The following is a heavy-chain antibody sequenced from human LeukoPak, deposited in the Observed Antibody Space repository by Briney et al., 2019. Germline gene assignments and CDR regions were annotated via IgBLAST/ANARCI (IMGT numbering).Heavy chain of an antibody. CDR2: IRYGGSNT. CDR3: AKDHLFYGDYQGGHFDL. J-gene: IGHJ2*01. V-gene: IGHV3-30*02. CDR1: GFTFSSYG. D-gene: IGHD4-17*01. Sequence: GGSLRLSCAASGFTFSSYGMHWVRQAPGKGLDWVAFIRYGGSNTYYVDSVKGRFTISRDNSKNTLYLQMNSLRPEDTAIYYCAKDHLFYGDYQGGHFDLWGRGTLVTVPS.